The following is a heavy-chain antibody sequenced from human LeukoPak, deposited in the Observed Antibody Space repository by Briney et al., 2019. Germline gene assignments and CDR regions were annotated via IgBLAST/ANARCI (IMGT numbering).Heavy chain of an antibody. CDR3: ARPYSNSHPGWMDV. CDR1: GYSFTSFW. J-gene: IGHJ6*03. Sequence: GESLKISCKGSGYSFTSFWIAWVRQTPGKGLEWMGIIYPADTDIRYTPSCQDQLTIAADKSITPAYLQWSTLKASDTAIYYCARPYSNSHPGWMDVWGRGTTVTVSS. D-gene: IGHD6-6*01. V-gene: IGHV5-51*01. CDR2: IYPADTDI.